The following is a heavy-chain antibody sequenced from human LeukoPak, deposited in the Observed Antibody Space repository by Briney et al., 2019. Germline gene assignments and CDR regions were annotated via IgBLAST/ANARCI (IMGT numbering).Heavy chain of an antibody. CDR2: FNPDSGVS. D-gene: IGHD3-9*01. CDR1: GYTFTSYY. V-gene: IGHV1-2*02. Sequence: ASVKVSCKVSGYTFTSYYMHWVRQAPGQGPEWMAWFNPDSGVSSYAPKFQGRVTMTRDTSISTAYMELSSLTSDDTTVYYCERMYYDLLTGDCRAAFDLWGQGTLVTVSA. CDR3: ERMYYDLLTGDCRAAFDL. J-gene: IGHJ3*01.